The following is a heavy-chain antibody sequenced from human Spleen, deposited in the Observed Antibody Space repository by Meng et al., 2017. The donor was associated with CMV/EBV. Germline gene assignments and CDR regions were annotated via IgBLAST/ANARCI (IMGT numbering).Heavy chain of an antibody. CDR1: GFTFSSYS. Sequence: GRSLRLSCAASGFTFSSYSMNWVRQAPGKGLEWVSSISSTSSNKNYADSVKGRFTISRDNAKSSLYLQMDSLRAEDTAVFYCARDLMSYGEFDYWGQGTLVTVSS. V-gene: IGHV3-21*01. CDR3: ARDLMSYGEFDY. D-gene: IGHD4-17*01. CDR2: ISSTSSNK. J-gene: IGHJ4*02.